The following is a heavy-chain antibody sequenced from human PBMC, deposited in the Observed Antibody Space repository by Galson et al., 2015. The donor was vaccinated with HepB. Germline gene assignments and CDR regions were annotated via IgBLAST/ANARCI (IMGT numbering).Heavy chain of an antibody. Sequence: SVKVSCKASGYTFTSYGISWVRQAPGQGLEWMGWISAYNGNTNYAQKLQGRVTMTTDTSTSTAYMELSSLRSEDTAVYYCARVLSDGSGSYGMDVWGQGTTVTVSS. D-gene: IGHD3-10*01. J-gene: IGHJ6*02. CDR3: ARVLSDGSGSYGMDV. V-gene: IGHV1-18*01. CDR2: ISAYNGNT. CDR1: GYTFTSYG.